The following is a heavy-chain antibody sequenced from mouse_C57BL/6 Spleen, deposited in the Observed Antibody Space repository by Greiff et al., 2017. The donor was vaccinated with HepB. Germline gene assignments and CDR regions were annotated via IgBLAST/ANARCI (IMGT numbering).Heavy chain of an antibody. J-gene: IGHJ2*01. CDR3: ARDERLGYGYYFDY. CDR1: GFTFSSYA. D-gene: IGHD2-2*01. V-gene: IGHV5-4*01. Sequence: EVMLVESGGGLVKPGGSLKLSCAASGFTFSSYAMSWVRQTPEKRLEWVATISDGGSYTYYPDNVKGRFTISRDNAKNNLYLQMSHLKSEDTAMYYCARDERLGYGYYFDYWGQGTTLTVSS. CDR2: ISDGGSYT.